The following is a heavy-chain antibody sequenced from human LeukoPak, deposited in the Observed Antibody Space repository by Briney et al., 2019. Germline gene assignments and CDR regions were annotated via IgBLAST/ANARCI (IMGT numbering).Heavy chain of an antibody. J-gene: IGHJ4*02. Sequence: GRSLRLSCAASGFTFSSYGMHWVRQAPGKGLEWVAFIRYDGSNKYYADSVKGRFTISRDNSKNTLYLQMNSLRAEDTAVYYCASLQWELQLVDYWGQGTLVTVSS. D-gene: IGHD1-26*01. V-gene: IGHV3-33*01. CDR3: ASLQWELQLVDY. CDR1: GFTFSSYG. CDR2: IRYDGSNK.